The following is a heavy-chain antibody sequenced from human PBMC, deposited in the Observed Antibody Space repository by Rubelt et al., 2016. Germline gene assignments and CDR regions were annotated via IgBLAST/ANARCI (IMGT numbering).Heavy chain of an antibody. CDR1: GFTFSSYG. CDR2: IRNDGSNE. V-gene: IGHV3-30*02. D-gene: IGHD6-19*01. J-gene: IGHJ4*02. CDR3: APPISGYSSGWYVY. Sequence: GGGVAQPGGSLRLSCAASGFTFSSYGMQWVRQAQGKGREWVAFIRNDGSNEYYEDYVKGRFTISRDNSKNTLYLQMNSLSVEDTAVYYCAPPISGYSSGWYVYWGQGTLVTVSS.